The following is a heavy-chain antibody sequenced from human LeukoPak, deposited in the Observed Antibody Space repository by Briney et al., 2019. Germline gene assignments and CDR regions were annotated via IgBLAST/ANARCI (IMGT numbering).Heavy chain of an antibody. D-gene: IGHD3-22*01. V-gene: IGHV3-48*03. CDR3: ARESDSYDSSGYLDFDY. J-gene: IGHJ4*02. Sequence: GGSLRLSCAVSGFTFSSHEMNWVRQAPGKGMQWVSYISSSGTNIYYAVSVKGRFSISRDNANNLLYLQMNSLRAEDTAVYYCARESDSYDSSGYLDFDYWGQGTLVTVSS. CDR2: ISSSGTNI. CDR1: GFTFSSHE.